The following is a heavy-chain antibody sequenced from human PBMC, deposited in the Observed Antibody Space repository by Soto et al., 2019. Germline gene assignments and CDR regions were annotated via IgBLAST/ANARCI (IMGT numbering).Heavy chain of an antibody. CDR1: AYTFTDSY. CDR3: ARDEGAALGFQY. CDR2: LNPDGGST. V-gene: IGHV1-46*01. Sequence: QVQLVQSGAEVKEPGASVTVSCKASAYTFTDSYIHWVRQAPGQGLEWLGVLNPDGGSTMYRKKFQGRVTLSRDMSTSTVHMVLSALRSDDTATYYCARDEGAALGFQYWGQGTPVNVFS. D-gene: IGHD6-25*01. J-gene: IGHJ4*02.